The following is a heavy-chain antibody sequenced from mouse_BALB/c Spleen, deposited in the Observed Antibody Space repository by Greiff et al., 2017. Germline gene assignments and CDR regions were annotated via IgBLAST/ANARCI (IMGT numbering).Heavy chain of an antibody. V-gene: IGHV2-9*02. J-gene: IGHJ3*01. CDR2: IWAGGST. CDR3: ARDEGYGGGSWFAY. D-gene: IGHD2-3*01. CDR1: GFSLTSYG. Sequence: VKLVESGPGLVAPSQSLSITCTVSGFSLTSYGVHWVRQPPGKGLEWLGVIWAGGSTNYNSALMSRLSISKDNSKSQVFLKMNSLQTDDTAMYYCARDEGYGGGSWFAYWGQGTLVTVSA.